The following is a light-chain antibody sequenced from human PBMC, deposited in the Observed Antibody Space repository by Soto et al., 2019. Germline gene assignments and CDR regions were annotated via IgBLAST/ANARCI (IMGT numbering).Light chain of an antibody. J-gene: IGKJ1*01. CDR1: QSVSSGY. CDR2: GAS. CDR3: QQYDSSPRT. Sequence: DIVLTQSPGTLYLSPGERATLSCRASQSVSSGYLAWYQQRPGQAPRLLIYGASTRATGIPDRFSGSGSGTDFTLTISRLEPEDFAVYYCQQYDSSPRTFGQGTKVDIK. V-gene: IGKV3-20*01.